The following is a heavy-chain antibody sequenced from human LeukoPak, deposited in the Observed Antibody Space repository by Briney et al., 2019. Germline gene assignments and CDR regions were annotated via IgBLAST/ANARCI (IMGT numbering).Heavy chain of an antibody. CDR1: GFTFSSYG. Sequence: GTSLRLSCAASGFTFSSYGMRWVRQAPGKGLEWVAVIWSDGSNKYYADSVKGRFTISRDNSKNTLYLQMNSLRAEDTAVYYCARRRYSVYDFDYWGQGTLVTVSS. CDR3: ARRRYSVYDFDY. CDR2: IWSDGSNK. V-gene: IGHV3-33*01. D-gene: IGHD5/OR15-5a*01. J-gene: IGHJ4*02.